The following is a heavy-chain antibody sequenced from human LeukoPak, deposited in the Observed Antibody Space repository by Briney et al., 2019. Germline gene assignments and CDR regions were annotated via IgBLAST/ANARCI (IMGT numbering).Heavy chain of an antibody. V-gene: IGHV4-39*07. CDR3: ARVISLEWLLPFDY. Sequence: TSGTLSLTCTVSGGSISSSSYYWGWIRQPPGKGLEWIGSIYYSGSTYYNPSLKSRVTISVDTSKNQFSLKLSSVTAADTAVYYCARVISLEWLLPFDYWGQGTLVTVSS. CDR1: GGSISSSSYY. CDR2: IYYSGST. D-gene: IGHD3-3*01. J-gene: IGHJ4*02.